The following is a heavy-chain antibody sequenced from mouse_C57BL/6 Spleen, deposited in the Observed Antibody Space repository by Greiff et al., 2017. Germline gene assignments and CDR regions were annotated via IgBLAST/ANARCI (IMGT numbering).Heavy chain of an antibody. J-gene: IGHJ4*01. CDR3: ARRGTGTFYYAMDY. Sequence: EVQLQQSGPELVKPGASVKIPCKASGYTFTDYNMDWVKQSHGKSLEWIGDINPNNGGTIYNQKFKGKATLTVDKSSSTAYMELRSLTSEDTAVYYSARRGTGTFYYAMDYWGQGTSVTVSS. V-gene: IGHV1-18*01. D-gene: IGHD4-1*01. CDR2: INPNNGGT. CDR1: GYTFTDYN.